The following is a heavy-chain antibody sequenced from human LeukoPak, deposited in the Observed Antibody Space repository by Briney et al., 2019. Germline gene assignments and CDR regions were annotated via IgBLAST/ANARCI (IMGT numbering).Heavy chain of an antibody. Sequence: GGPLRLSCAASGFTFSSYAMHWVRQAPGKGLEWVAVISYDGSNKYYADSVKGRFTISRDNSKNTLYLQMNSLRAEDTAVYYCARDINFWSGYYYWGQGTLVTVSS. CDR3: ARDINFWSGYYY. CDR2: ISYDGSNK. D-gene: IGHD3-3*01. J-gene: IGHJ4*02. V-gene: IGHV3-30-3*01. CDR1: GFTFSSYA.